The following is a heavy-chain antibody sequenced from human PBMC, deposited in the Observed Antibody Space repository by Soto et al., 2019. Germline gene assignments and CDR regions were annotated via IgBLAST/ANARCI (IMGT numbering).Heavy chain of an antibody. CDR1: GYTFSGYY. J-gene: IGHJ6*02. V-gene: IGHV1-2*02. Sequence: ASVKVSCKASGYTFSGYYMHWVRQAPGQGLEWMGWINPNSGGTNYSQKFQGRVTMTRDTSISTAYMELSRLRSDDTAVYYCARDAPPAAIRAYYYYYGMDVWGQGTTVTVSS. CDR3: ARDAPPAAIRAYYYYYGMDV. D-gene: IGHD2-2*01. CDR2: INPNSGGT.